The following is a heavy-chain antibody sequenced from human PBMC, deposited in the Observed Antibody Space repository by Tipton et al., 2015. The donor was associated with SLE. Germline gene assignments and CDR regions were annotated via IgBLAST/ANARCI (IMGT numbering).Heavy chain of an antibody. CDR3: ARDIGMVYAQYNWNDVHYFDY. J-gene: IGHJ4*02. D-gene: IGHD1-20*01. CDR1: GYTFTSYA. Sequence: QLVQSGSELKKPGASVKVSCKASGYTFTSYAMNWVRQAPGQGLEWMGWINTNTGNPTYAQGFTGRFVFSLDTSVSTAYLQISSLKAEDTAVYYCARDIGMVYAQYNWNDVHYFDYWGQGTLVTVSS. CDR2: INTNTGNP. V-gene: IGHV7-4-1*02.